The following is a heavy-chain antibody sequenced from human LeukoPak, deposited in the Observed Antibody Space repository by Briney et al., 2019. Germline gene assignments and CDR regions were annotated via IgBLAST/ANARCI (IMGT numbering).Heavy chain of an antibody. CDR2: IYHSGST. CDR3: AKNGQSGFSFDP. J-gene: IGHJ5*02. V-gene: IGHV4-38-2*01. Sequence: GSLRLSCAASGFTFSSFAMSWVRQAPGKGLEWIGSIYHSGSTYYNPSLKSRVTISVDTSKNQFSLKLSSVTAADTAVYHCAKNGQSGFSFDPWGQGTLVTVSS. CDR1: GFTFSSFAM. D-gene: IGHD1-26*01.